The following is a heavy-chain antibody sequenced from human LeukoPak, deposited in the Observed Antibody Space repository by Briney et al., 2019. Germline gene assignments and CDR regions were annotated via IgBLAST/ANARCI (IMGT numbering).Heavy chain of an antibody. Sequence: PGESLRLSCAASGFTFDDYGMSWVRQAPGKGLEWVSGINWNGGSAGYADSVKGRFTISRDKDKNSVYLQMTSLRAEDTAVYYCARESGSRSYYYYMDVWGKGTTVTVSS. J-gene: IGHJ6*03. D-gene: IGHD2-2*01. V-gene: IGHV3-20*04. CDR3: ARESGSRSYYYYMDV. CDR2: INWNGGSA. CDR1: GFTFDDYG.